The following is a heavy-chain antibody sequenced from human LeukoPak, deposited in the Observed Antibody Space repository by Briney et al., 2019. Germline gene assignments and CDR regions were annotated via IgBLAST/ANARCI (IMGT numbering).Heavy chain of an antibody. Sequence: GGSLRLSCAASGFTFSSYGMHWVRQAPGKGLEWVAVISYDGSNKYYADSVKGRFTISRDNSKNTLYLQMNSLRAEDTAVYYRAKEYCSSTSCLSYYYYYYGMDVWGQGTTVTVSS. J-gene: IGHJ6*02. V-gene: IGHV3-30*18. CDR1: GFTFSSYG. CDR2: ISYDGSNK. CDR3: AKEYCSSTSCLSYYYYYYGMDV. D-gene: IGHD2-2*01.